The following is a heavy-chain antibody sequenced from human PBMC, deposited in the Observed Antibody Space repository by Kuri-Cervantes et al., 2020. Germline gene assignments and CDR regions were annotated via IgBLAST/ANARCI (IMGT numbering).Heavy chain of an antibody. Sequence: GESLKIXCAASXFTFSSYAMXXVRXXPGKGXEWVXAISGSGGSTYYADSVKXRFTISRDNSKNTLYXQMNSLRAEDTAVYYCARXPNTDMGIWGQGTLVTVSS. D-gene: IGHD5-18*01. V-gene: IGHV3-23*01. CDR2: ISGSGGST. CDR1: XFTFSSYA. J-gene: IGHJ4*02. CDR3: ARXPNTDMGI.